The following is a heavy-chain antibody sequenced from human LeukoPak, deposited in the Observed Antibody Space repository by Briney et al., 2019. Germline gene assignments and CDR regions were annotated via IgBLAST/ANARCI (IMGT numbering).Heavy chain of an antibody. CDR3: VRGVGVSRFNYLDP. J-gene: IGHJ5*02. D-gene: IGHD1-7*01. CDR2: IWYNASNK. CDR1: GFTFSSFG. Sequence: GGSLRLSCAASGFTFSSFGMHWVRQAPGKGLEWVAVIWYNASNKYYADSVKGRFTISRDNSKNTLYLHMNSLRDDDTAVYYCVRGVGVSRFNYLDPWGQGTLVIVSS. V-gene: IGHV3-33*08.